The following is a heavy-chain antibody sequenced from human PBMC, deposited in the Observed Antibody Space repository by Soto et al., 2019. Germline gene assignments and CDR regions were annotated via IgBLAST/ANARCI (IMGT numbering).Heavy chain of an antibody. V-gene: IGHV3-15*07. CDR3: TTIAAAAKENYYYYGMDV. Sequence: GGSLRLSCAASGFTFSNAWMNWVHQAPGKGLEWVGRIKSKTDGGTTDYAAPVKGRFTISRDDSKNTLYLQMNSLKTEDTAVYYCTTIAAAAKENYYYYGMDVWGQGTTVTVSS. CDR1: GFTFSNAW. D-gene: IGHD6-13*01. J-gene: IGHJ6*02. CDR2: IKSKTDGGTT.